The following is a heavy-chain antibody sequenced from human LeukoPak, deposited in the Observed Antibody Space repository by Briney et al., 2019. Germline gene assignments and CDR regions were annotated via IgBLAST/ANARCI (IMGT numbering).Heavy chain of an antibody. CDR1: GDTFSSYA. CDR3: ARVVAAAGKEVDY. CDR2: IIPIFGTA. Sequence: VASVKVSCMASGDTFSSYAISWVRQAPGQGLEWMGGIIPIFGTANYAQKFQGRGTITADESTSTAYMELSSLRAEDTAVHYCARVVAAAGKEVDYWGQGTLVTVSS. D-gene: IGHD6-13*01. V-gene: IGHV1-69*13. J-gene: IGHJ4*02.